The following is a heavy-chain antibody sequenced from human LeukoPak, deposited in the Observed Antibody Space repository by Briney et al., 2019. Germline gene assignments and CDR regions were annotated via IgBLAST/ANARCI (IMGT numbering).Heavy chain of an antibody. Sequence: GEALQISCQGAGYRFTNYWSGWGRRMPGKGVEGRGIIYPDDCDTKYSPSFQGQVTISVDKSISTAYLQWSSLKASDTAIYYCARQSRRTSGGFDPWGQGTQVTVSS. CDR2: IYPDDCDT. CDR1: GYRFTNYW. CDR3: ARQSRRTSGGFDP. J-gene: IGHJ5*02. D-gene: IGHD3-10*01. V-gene: IGHV5-51*01.